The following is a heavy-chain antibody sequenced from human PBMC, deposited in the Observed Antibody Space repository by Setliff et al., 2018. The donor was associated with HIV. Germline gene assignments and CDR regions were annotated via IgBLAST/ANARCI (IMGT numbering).Heavy chain of an antibody. J-gene: IGHJ6*04. Sequence: PSETLSLTCTVSGISIISDSYFWGWIRQPPGKGLEWIGSMYYGGNTYYNPSLKSRVTIFEDTSRSQFSLNLTSVTAADTAIYYCAKRYNDIWNGQTDVWVKGATVTVSS. D-gene: IGHD3-3*01. CDR2: MYYGGNT. V-gene: IGHV4-39*01. CDR3: AKRYNDIWNGQTDV. CDR1: GISIISDSYF.